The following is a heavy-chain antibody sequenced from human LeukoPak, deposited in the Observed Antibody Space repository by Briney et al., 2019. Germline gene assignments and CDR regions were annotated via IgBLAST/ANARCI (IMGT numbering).Heavy chain of an antibody. V-gene: IGHV4-38-2*02. Sequence: SETLSLTCTVSGYSISSGYYWGWIRQPPGKGLEWIGSIYHSGSTYYNPSLKSRVTISVDTSKNQFSLKLSSVTAADTAVYYCARHKGAYYYDSSGYFNWFDPWGQGTLVTVSS. D-gene: IGHD3-22*01. J-gene: IGHJ5*02. CDR1: GYSISSGYY. CDR3: ARHKGAYYYDSSGYFNWFDP. CDR2: IYHSGST.